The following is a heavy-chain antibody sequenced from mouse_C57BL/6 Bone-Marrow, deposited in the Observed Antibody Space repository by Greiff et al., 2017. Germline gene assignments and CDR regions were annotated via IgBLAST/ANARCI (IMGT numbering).Heavy chain of an antibody. J-gene: IGHJ2*01. V-gene: IGHV1-81*01. D-gene: IGHD1-2*01. CDR3: ARSLLRYYFDY. Sequence: QVQPQQSGAELARPGASVKLFCKASGYPFTSHGISRVKQRTGPGLEWIGEIYSRSGNTYYNEKFKGKATLTADKSSSTAYMELRSLTSEDSAVYFCARSLLRYYFDYWGQGTTLTVSS. CDR1: GYPFTSHG. CDR2: IYSRSGNT.